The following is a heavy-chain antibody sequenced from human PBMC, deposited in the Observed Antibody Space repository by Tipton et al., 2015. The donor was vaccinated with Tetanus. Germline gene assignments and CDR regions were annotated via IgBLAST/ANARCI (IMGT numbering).Heavy chain of an antibody. CDR2: IYSGGST. CDR3: AREAPFSADAFDI. CDR1: GFTVSSNY. V-gene: IGHV3-53*01. J-gene: IGHJ3*02. Sequence: QLVQSGGGLIQPGGSLRLSCAASGFTVSSNYMSWVRQAPGKGLERVSVIYSGGSTYYADSVKGRFTISRDNSKNTLYLQMNSLRAEDTAVYYCAREAPFSADAFDIWGQGTMVTVSS. D-gene: IGHD1-26*01.